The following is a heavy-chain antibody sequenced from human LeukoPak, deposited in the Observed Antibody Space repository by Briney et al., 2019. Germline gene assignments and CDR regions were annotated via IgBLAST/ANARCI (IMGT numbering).Heavy chain of an antibody. CDR2: IRGDGSVK. J-gene: IGHJ3*02. V-gene: IGHV3-7*01. D-gene: IGHD3-22*01. CDR1: GFSFSKYW. Sequence: GGSLRLSCAASGFSFSKYWMTWVRQAPGKGLEWVANIRGDGSVKYLLDSVKGRFTISRDNVKNSVSLEMNNLRAEDTAVYYWSRDANYNDSNRHYFVAFDIWGQGTMVTVSS. CDR3: SRDANYNDSNRHYFVAFDI.